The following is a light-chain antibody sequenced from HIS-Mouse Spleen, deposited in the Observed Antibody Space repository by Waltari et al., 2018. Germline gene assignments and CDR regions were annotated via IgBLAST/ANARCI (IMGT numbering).Light chain of an antibody. J-gene: IGLJ2*01. CDR3: QVWDSSSDHVV. CDR2: DDS. V-gene: IGLV3-21*03. CDR1: NSGSKS. Sequence: SYVLTQPPSVSVAPGKTARITCGGNNSGSKSVHWYQQKPGKAPVLVVYDDSDRPSGIPERFSGSNSGNTATLTISRVEAGDEADYYCQVWDSSSDHVVFGGGTKLTVL.